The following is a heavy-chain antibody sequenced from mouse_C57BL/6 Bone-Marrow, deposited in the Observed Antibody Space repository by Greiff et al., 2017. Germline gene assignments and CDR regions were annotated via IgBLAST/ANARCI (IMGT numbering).Heavy chain of an antibody. J-gene: IGHJ4*01. Sequence: VQLKESGGDLVKPGGSLKLSCAASGFTFSSYGMSWVRQTPDKRLEWVATISSGGSYTYYPDSVKGRFTISRDNAKNTLYLQMSSLKSEDTAMYYCARPMDDWGQGTSVTVSS. CDR1: GFTFSSYG. CDR3: ARPMDD. CDR2: ISSGGSYT. V-gene: IGHV5-6*01.